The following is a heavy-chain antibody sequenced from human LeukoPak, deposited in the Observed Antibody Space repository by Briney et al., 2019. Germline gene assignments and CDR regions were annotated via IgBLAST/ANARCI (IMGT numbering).Heavy chain of an antibody. Sequence: RASVKVSCKASGYTLTSYYMHWVRQAPGQGLEWMGIINPTVGDTIYAQKFQGRVTMTRDMSTSTVYMELSSLRSADTAVYYCTRYGFSSSWQGGWHAFDIWGQGTMVTVSS. V-gene: IGHV1-46*01. D-gene: IGHD6-13*01. CDR1: GYTLTSYY. CDR2: INPTVGDT. J-gene: IGHJ3*02. CDR3: TRYGFSSSWQGGWHAFDI.